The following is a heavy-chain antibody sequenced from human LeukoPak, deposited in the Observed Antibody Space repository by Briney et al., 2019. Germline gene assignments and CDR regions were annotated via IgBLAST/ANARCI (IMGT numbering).Heavy chain of an antibody. CDR3: ARARTGTTPEQ. CDR2: VIPIFGTA. D-gene: IGHD1-7*01. J-gene: IGHJ4*02. Sequence: QAXXXXXEWMGGVIPIFGTANYAQKFQGRVTITADESTSTAYMELSSLRSEDTAVYYCARARTGTTPEQWGQGALVTVSS. V-gene: IGHV1-69*01.